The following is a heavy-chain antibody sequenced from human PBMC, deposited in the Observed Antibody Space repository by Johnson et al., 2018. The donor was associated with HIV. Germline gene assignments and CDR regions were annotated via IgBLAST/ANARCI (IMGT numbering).Heavy chain of an antibody. CDR1: GFTFDDYT. CDR2: ISWDGGST. D-gene: IGHD4-23*01. CDR3: AKEVKGHDAFDI. Sequence: VQLVESGGGLVQPGRSLRLSCVVSGFTFDDYTMHWVRQDSGKGLEWVSLISWDGGSTYYAESVKGRFTISRDNSKNSLYLQMNSLRTDDTALYYCAKEVKGHDAFDIWGQGTMVTVSS. V-gene: IGHV3-43*01. J-gene: IGHJ3*02.